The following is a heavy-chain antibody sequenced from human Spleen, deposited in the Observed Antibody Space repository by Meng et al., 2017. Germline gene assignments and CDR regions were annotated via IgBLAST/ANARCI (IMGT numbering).Heavy chain of an antibody. Sequence: GESLKISCTASGFTFGDYAMSWFRQAPGKGLEWVGFIRSKAYGGTTEYAASVKGRFTISRDDSKSIAYLRMNSLNTEDIAVYFCAAGAAAADHWGQGTLVTVSS. CDR1: GFTFGDYA. CDR3: AAGAAAADH. V-gene: IGHV3-49*03. CDR2: IRSKAYGGTT. J-gene: IGHJ4*01. D-gene: IGHD6-13*01.